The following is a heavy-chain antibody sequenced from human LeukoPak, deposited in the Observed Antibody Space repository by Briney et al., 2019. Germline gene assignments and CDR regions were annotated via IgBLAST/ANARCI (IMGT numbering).Heavy chain of an antibody. D-gene: IGHD5-12*01. V-gene: IGHV3-33*01. CDR2: IWFDGSNK. CDR1: GFTFSSYG. J-gene: IGHJ4*02. CDR3: ARDGTYTDYDPDFDI. Sequence: GGSLRLSCTASGFTFSSYGMHWGRQAPGKGLEWLAVIWFDGSNKYYADSVKGRLTISRDNSKSTLYLQMNSLRAEDTAVFYCARDGTYTDYDPDFDIWGQGTLVTVSS.